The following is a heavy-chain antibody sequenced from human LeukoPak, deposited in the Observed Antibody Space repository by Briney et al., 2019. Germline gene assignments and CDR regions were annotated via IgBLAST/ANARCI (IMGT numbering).Heavy chain of an antibody. Sequence: GGSLRLSCAASGFTFSTYAMNWVRQAPGKGLEWLSYISDSGDTINYADSVKGRFTISRDKSKNTLYFQMNSLRAEDTAVYYCARSATGKSWYFDLWGRGTLVTVSS. CDR2: ISDSGDTI. D-gene: IGHD6-13*01. J-gene: IGHJ2*01. CDR3: ARSATGKSWYFDL. CDR1: GFTFSTYA. V-gene: IGHV3-48*01.